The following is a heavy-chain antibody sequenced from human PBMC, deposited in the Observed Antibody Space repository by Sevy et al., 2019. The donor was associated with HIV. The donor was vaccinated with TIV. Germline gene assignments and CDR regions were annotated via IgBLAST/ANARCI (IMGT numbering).Heavy chain of an antibody. CDR2: IYYSGST. Sequence: SETLSLTCTVSGGSISSYYWSWIRQPPGKGLEWIGYIYYSGSTNYNPSLKSRVTISVDTSKNQFSLKLSSVTAADTAVYYCTTYVQSYYDSSSYLQHWGQGTLVTVSS. V-gene: IGHV4-59*01. CDR1: GGSISSYY. CDR3: TTYVQSYYDSSSYLQH. J-gene: IGHJ1*01. D-gene: IGHD3-22*01.